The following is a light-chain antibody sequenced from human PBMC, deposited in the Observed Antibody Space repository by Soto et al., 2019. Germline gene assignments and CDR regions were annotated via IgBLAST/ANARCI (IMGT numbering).Light chain of an antibody. J-gene: IGKJ4*01. CDR2: DAS. CDR1: QAISYNL. CDR3: QQYGDSSPT. V-gene: IGKV3D-20*01. Sequence: NVLTQSPVTLSLSPGEVATLSCGAGQAISYNLLAWYQQKPGLAPRLLVYDASIRAKGIPDRFSGTGSGTDFPLTISRLEPEDFAMYYCQQYGDSSPTFGGGTRVEI.